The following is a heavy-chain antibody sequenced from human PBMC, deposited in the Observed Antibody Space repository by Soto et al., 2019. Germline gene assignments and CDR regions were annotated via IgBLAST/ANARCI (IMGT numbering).Heavy chain of an antibody. CDR1: GFTFSSYA. J-gene: IGHJ3*02. D-gene: IGHD3-10*01. Sequence: EVQLLESGGGLVQPGGSLRLSCAASGFTFSSYAMSWVRQAPGKGLEWVSAISGSGGSTYYAAYVTGRFTISRDTAKNVLYLKMKRLRAEDTAVYCCAKDSGGGGSYYPCFGGGAFDIWGQGTMVTVSS. V-gene: IGHV3-23*01. CDR2: ISGSGGST. CDR3: AKDSGGGGSYYPCFGGGAFDI.